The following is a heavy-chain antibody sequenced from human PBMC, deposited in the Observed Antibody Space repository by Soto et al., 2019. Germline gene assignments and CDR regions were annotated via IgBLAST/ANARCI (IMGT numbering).Heavy chain of an antibody. Sequence: EVQLVESGGGLVQPGRSLRLSCTASGFTFGDYAMSWVRQAPGKGLEWVGFIRSKAYGGTTEYAASVKGRFTISRDDSKSIAYLQMNSLKTEDTAVYYCEGSGYYGLERYGMDVWGQGTTVTVSS. J-gene: IGHJ6*02. V-gene: IGHV3-49*04. D-gene: IGHD3-3*01. CDR2: IRSKAYGGTT. CDR3: EGSGYYGLERYGMDV. CDR1: GFTFGDYA.